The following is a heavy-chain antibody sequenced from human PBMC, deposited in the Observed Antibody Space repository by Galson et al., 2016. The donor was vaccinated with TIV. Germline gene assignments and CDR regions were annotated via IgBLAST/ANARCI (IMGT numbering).Heavy chain of an antibody. Sequence: SLRLSCAASGFNFREYAVGWVGESRGWVWGGGAGGRGGGGWGEVGGAACCRFSVSRDNSKNTLYLQLNSLRADDTAVYYCVKEPFSTVLYGFDNWGQGTMVTVSS. CDR3: VKEPFSTVLYGFDN. CDR2: GRGGGGWG. V-gene: IGHV3-23*01. J-gene: IGHJ3*02. CDR1: GFNFREYA. D-gene: IGHD2/OR15-2a*01.